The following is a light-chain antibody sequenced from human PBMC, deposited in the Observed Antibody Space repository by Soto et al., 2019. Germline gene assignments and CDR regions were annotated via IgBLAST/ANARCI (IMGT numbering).Light chain of an antibody. Sequence: QSVLTQPPSASGPPGQRVTISCSGSVSNIGSNTVNWYQHLPGTAPRFLIYSNDQRPSGVPDRVSGSKSGTSASLAISGLQSEDEADYYCAAWDDSLNADVFGTGTQLTVL. J-gene: IGLJ1*01. CDR3: AAWDDSLNADV. V-gene: IGLV1-44*01. CDR2: SND. CDR1: VSNIGSNT.